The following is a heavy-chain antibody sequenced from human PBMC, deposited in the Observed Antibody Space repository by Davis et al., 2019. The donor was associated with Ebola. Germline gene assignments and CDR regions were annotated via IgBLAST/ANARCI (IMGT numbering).Heavy chain of an antibody. CDR3: ARFPSGGGLFGP. Sequence: MPSETLSLTCTVSGGSISSGGYYWSWIRQPPGKGLEWIGEINHSGSTNYNPSLKSRVTISVDTSKNQFSLKLSSVTAADTAVYYCARFPSGGGLFGPWGQGTLVTVSS. CDR2: INHSGST. CDR1: GGSISSGGYY. D-gene: IGHD3-10*01. V-gene: IGHV4-39*07. J-gene: IGHJ5*02.